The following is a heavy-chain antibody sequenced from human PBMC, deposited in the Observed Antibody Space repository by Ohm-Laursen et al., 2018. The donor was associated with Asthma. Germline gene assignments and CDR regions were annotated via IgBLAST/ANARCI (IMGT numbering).Heavy chain of an antibody. CDR2: ISTASSFI. Sequence: SLRLSCAASGYTFSRYSIHWVRQIPGKGLEWVASISTASSFIYYADSVRGRFTTSRDNARNSVYLQMNSLRAEDTAVYYCARDLQQLVPGPYYFDYWGQGTLVTVSS. J-gene: IGHJ4*02. CDR3: ARDLQQLVPGPYYFDY. CDR1: GYTFSRYS. D-gene: IGHD6-6*01. V-gene: IGHV3-21*01.